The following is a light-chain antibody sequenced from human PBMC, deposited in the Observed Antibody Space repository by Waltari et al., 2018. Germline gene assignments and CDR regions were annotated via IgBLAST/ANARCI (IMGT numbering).Light chain of an antibody. CDR1: ERVSNS. V-gene: IGKV3-15*01. CDR2: RAS. CDR3: QQYNNWPQT. J-gene: IGKJ1*01. Sequence: EIVMTQSPATLSVSPGDRVTLSCRASERVSNSLAWYQQKLGQPPRLLVSRASTRATGIPDRFSASGSGTEFTLTIDSLQSEDFAVYICQQYNNWPQTFGRGTKVEIK.